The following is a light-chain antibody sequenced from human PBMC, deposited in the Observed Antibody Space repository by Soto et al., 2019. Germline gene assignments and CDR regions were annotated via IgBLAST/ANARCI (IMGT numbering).Light chain of an antibody. CDR1: QSVSRF. V-gene: IGKV3-15*01. Sequence: EIVMTQSPATLSVSPGERVTLSCRASQSVSRFLAWYQQRPGQAPRLLIYDTSTRATGVPARFSGSGSGTEFSLTISSLQSEDFAVYYCQQYDNWPPCTFVQGTKLEVK. CDR3: QQYDNWPPCT. CDR2: DTS. J-gene: IGKJ2*02.